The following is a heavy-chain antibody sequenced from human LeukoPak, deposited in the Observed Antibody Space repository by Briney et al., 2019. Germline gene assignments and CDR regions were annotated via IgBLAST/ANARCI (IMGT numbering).Heavy chain of an antibody. V-gene: IGHV3-33*01. Sequence: PGGSLRLSCAASGFTFSSYGMHWVRQAPGKGLEWVAVTWYDGGNKYYADSVKGRFTISKDNSKNTVDLQMNSLRAEDTAVYYCARLSSGWLFDYWGQGTLVTVSS. D-gene: IGHD6-19*01. CDR3: ARLSSGWLFDY. CDR2: TWYDGGNK. J-gene: IGHJ4*02. CDR1: GFTFSSYG.